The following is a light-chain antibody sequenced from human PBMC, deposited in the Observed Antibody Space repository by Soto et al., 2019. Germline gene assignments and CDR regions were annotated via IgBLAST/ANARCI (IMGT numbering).Light chain of an antibody. CDR3: GTWDSSLSAVV. J-gene: IGLJ2*01. CDR2: GNS. CDR1: SSNIGAGYD. Sequence: QSVLTQPPSVSGAPGQRVTISCTGSSSNIGAGYDVHWYQQLPGTAPKLLIYGNSNRPSGVPDRFSGSKSGTSASLAITGLRAEDEADYYCGTWDSSLSAVVFGGGTKLTVL. V-gene: IGLV1-40*01.